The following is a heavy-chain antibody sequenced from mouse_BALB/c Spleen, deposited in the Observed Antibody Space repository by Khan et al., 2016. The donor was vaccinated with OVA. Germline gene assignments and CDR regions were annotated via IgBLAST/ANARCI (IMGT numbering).Heavy chain of an antibody. J-gene: IGHJ1*01. Sequence: EVELVESGGGLVQPGGSRKLSCAASGFTFSSFGMHWVRQAPEKGLEWVAYISSGSATIYYADIVKGRFTIPRDNPKNPLFLQMTSLRSEDTAMYYCAISMLTTWFFDVWGAGITVTVSS. CDR2: ISSGSATI. CDR1: GFTFSSFG. D-gene: IGHD2-2*01. CDR3: AISMLTTWFFDV. V-gene: IGHV5-17*02.